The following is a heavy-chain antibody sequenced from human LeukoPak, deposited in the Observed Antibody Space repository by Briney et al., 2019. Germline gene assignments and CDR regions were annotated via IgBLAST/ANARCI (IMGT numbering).Heavy chain of an antibody. V-gene: IGHV3-30*04. Sequence: GGSLRLSCAASGFTFSSYAMHWVRQAPGKGLEWVAVISYDGSNKYYADSVKGRFTISRDNSKNTLYLQMNSLRAEDTAVYYCARDILTGYDYYYYYGMDVWGQGTTVTVSS. CDR3: ARDILTGYDYYYYYGMDV. CDR2: ISYDGSNK. D-gene: IGHD3-9*01. CDR1: GFTFSSYA. J-gene: IGHJ6*02.